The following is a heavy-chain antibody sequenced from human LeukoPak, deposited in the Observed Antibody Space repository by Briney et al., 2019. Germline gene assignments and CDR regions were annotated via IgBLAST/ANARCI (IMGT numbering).Heavy chain of an antibody. D-gene: IGHD6-13*01. CDR2: MNPNSANT. CDR1: GGTFSSYA. V-gene: IGHV1-8*02. J-gene: IGHJ4*02. Sequence: ASVKVSCKASGGTFSSYAISWVRQAPGQGLEWMGWMNPNSANTGYAQKFQGRVTMTRNTSISTAYMELSSLRSEDTAVYYCARGPPESSNSDYWGQGTLVTVSS. CDR3: ARGPPESSNSDY.